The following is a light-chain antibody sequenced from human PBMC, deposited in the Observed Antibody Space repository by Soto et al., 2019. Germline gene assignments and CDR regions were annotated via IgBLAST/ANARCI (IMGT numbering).Light chain of an antibody. V-gene: IGKV1-39*01. Sequence: DIEMTPSPSSLSASVGDRVTITCRASQSISSYLNWYQQKPGKVPKLLIYAASSLQSGVPPRFSGSGSGTDFTLTISSLQPEDFATYYCQQSYGTPFTFGGGTKVEIK. J-gene: IGKJ4*01. CDR2: AAS. CDR3: QQSYGTPFT. CDR1: QSISSY.